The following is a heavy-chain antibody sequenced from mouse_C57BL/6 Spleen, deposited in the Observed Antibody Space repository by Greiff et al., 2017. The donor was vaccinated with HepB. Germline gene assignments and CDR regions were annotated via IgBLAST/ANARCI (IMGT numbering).Heavy chain of an antibody. V-gene: IGHV1-72*01. Sequence: QVQLQQPGAELVKPGASVKLPCKASGYTFTSYWMHWVKQRPGRGLEWIGRIYPNSGGTKYNEKFKSKATLPVDKPSSTAYMQLSSLTSEDAAVYYCAREGGFYYCDDWGQGTTLTVSS. J-gene: IGHJ2*01. CDR3: AREGGFYYCDD. CDR1: GYTFTSYW. CDR2: IYPNSGGT.